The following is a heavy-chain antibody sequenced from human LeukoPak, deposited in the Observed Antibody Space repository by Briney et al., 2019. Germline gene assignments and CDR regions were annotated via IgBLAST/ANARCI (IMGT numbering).Heavy chain of an antibody. V-gene: IGHV3-74*01. D-gene: IGHD6-13*01. CDR3: AKDRDSSSWFIGGFDY. Sequence: GGSLRLSCVASGFTFSSYWMHWVRQDPRKGLVWVSRISGDGRNINYADSVRGRFTISRDNSKNTLYLQMNSLRAEDTAVYYCAKDRDSSSWFIGGFDYWGQGTLVTVSS. CDR1: GFTFSSYW. CDR2: ISGDGRNI. J-gene: IGHJ4*02.